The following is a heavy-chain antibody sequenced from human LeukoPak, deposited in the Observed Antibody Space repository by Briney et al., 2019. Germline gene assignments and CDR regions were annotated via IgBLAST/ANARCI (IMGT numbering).Heavy chain of an antibody. CDR2: ISYDGSNK. Sequence: GGSLRLSCAASGFTFSSYAMHWVRQAPGKGLEWVAVISYDGSNKYYADSVKGRFTISKDNSKNTLYLQMNSLRAEDTAVYYCARAGAGYYFDYWGQGTLVTVSS. CDR3: ARAGAGYYFDY. J-gene: IGHJ4*02. D-gene: IGHD6-19*01. V-gene: IGHV3-30-3*01. CDR1: GFTFSSYA.